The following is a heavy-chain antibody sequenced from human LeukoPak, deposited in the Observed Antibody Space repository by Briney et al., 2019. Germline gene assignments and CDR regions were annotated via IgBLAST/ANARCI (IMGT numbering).Heavy chain of an antibody. CDR2: IYWNDDK. D-gene: IGHD2-2*01. CDR3: AHRGVCSSTSCQYYFDY. Sequence: SGPTLVNPTQTLTLTCTFSGFSLSTSGVGVGWIRQPPGKALEWLALIYWNDDKRYSPSLKSRLTITKDTSKNQVVLTMTNMDPVDTATYYCAHRGVCSSTSCQYYFDYWGQGTLVTVSS. J-gene: IGHJ4*02. CDR1: GFSLSTSGVG. V-gene: IGHV2-5*01.